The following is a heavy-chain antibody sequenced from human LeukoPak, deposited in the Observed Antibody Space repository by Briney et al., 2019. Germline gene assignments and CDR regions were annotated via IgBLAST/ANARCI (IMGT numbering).Heavy chain of an antibody. CDR3: AKGLVGSGWIYFDY. D-gene: IGHD6-19*01. J-gene: IGHJ4*02. Sequence: GGSLRLSCAASGFTFSSYAMSWVRQAPGEGLEWVSAISGSGGSTYYADSVKGRFTISRDNSKNTLYLQMNSLRAEDTAVYYCAKGLVGSGWIYFDYWGQGTLVTVSS. CDR2: ISGSGGST. CDR1: GFTFSSYA. V-gene: IGHV3-23*01.